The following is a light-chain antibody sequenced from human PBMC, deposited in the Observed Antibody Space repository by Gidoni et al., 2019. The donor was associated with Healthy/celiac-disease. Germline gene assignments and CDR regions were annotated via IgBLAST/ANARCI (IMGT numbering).Light chain of an antibody. J-gene: IGKJ1*01. CDR2: AAS. Sequence: DIQMTQSPSSLSASVGDRVTITCRASQGISSYLNWYQQKPGKAPKLLIYAASSLQSGVPSRFSGSGSGTDFTLTISRLQPEDFATYYCQQSYSTPQTFGQGTKVEIK. V-gene: IGKV1-39*01. CDR3: QQSYSTPQT. CDR1: QGISSY.